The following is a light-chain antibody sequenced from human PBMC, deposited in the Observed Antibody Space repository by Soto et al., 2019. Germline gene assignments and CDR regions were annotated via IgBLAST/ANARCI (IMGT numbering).Light chain of an antibody. CDR1: QSISSA. V-gene: IGKV1-5*03. J-gene: IGKJ1*01. CDR3: EVSTTHSRT. CDR2: KAS. Sequence: DIRVTLSPAALSSYVGDRITIPCRASQSISSALAWYQQKPGKAPKLLIYKASSLQSGGPSRFGGAGSGTEFTLTIISLQPDDFTPDYSEVSTTHSRTFCQGTMV.